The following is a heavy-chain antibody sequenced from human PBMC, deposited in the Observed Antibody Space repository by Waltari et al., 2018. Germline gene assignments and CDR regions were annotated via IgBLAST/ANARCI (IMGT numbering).Heavy chain of an antibody. CDR3: ARDPFHSAFDY. Sequence: EVQLVESGGGLVQPGESLRRSCVASGFTFSDYWMTWVHQAPGKGLELVANINQDETTKNYVASVKGRLTISRDNAANALSLQMNSLGAEDTAGYYCARDPFHSAFDYWGQGILVIVSS. CDR2: INQDETTK. J-gene: IGHJ4*02. D-gene: IGHD1-26*01. CDR1: GFTFSDYW. V-gene: IGHV3-7*01.